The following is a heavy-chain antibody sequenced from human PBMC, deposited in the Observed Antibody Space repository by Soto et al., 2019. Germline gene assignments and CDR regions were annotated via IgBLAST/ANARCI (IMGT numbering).Heavy chain of an antibody. D-gene: IGHD6-13*01. CDR2: IYPGDSDT. CDR3: ARHKGWYSSSWYGIDY. V-gene: IGHV5-51*01. J-gene: IGHJ4*02. CDR1: GYSFTSYW. Sequence: GESLKISCEGSGYSFTSYWIGWVRQMPGKGLEWMGIIYPGDSDTRYSPSFQGQVTISADKSISTAYLQWSSLKASDTAMYYCARHKGWYSSSWYGIDYWGQGTLVTVSS.